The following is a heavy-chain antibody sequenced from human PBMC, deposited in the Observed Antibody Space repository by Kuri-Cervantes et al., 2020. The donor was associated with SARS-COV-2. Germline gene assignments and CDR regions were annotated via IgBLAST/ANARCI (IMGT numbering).Heavy chain of an antibody. D-gene: IGHD2-2*01. CDR3: AKATNNYCSSTSCYQGGYFDL. J-gene: IGHJ2*01. CDR1: GFTFSSYA. V-gene: IGHV3-23*01. CDR2: ISGSGGST. Sequence: LSLTCAASGFTFSSYAMSWVRQAPGKGLEWVSAISGSGGSTYYADSVKGRFTISRDNSKNTLYLQMNSLRAEDTAVYHCAKATNNYCSSTSCYQGGYFDLWGRGTLVTVSS.